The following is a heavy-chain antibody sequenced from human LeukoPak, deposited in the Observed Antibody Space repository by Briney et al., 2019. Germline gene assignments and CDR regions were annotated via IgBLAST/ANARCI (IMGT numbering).Heavy chain of an antibody. CDR3: ARDGGLGNNWFDP. CDR2: VNSDESRT. V-gene: IGHV3-74*01. D-gene: IGHD3-16*01. Sequence: PGGSLRLSCAASGFTFTSYWMHWVRHAPGKGLVWVSRVNSDESRTSYVDSVKGRFTISRDNAKNTLYLQMNSLRVEDTAVYYCARDGGLGNNWFDPWGQGALVTVSS. CDR1: GFTFTSYW. J-gene: IGHJ5*01.